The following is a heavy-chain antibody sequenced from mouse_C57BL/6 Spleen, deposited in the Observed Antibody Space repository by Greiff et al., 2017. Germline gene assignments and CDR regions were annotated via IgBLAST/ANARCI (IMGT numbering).Heavy chain of an antibody. CDR1: GYSFTGYY. V-gene: IGHV1-42*01. D-gene: IGHD2-1*01. CDR3: ARRMIGIYGNYEDLDY. J-gene: IGHJ2*01. CDR2: INPSTGGT. Sequence: EVKLVESGPELVKPGASVKISCKASGYSFTGYYMNWVKQSPEKSLEWIGEINPSTGGTTYNQKFKAKATLTVDKSSSTAYMQLKSLTSEDSAVYYCARRMIGIYGNYEDLDYWGQGTTLTGSS.